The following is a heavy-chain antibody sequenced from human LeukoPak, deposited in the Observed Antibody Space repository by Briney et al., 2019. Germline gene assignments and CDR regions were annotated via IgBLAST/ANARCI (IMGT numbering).Heavy chain of an antibody. CDR3: AKDRGSSTPRYYFDY. CDR1: GFTFSSYA. Sequence: GGSLRLSCAASGFTFSSYAMSWVRQAPGRGLEWVSAISGSGGSTYYADSVKGRFTISRDNSKNTLYLQMNSLRAEDTAVYYCAKDRGSSTPRYYFDYLGQGTLVTVSS. D-gene: IGHD6-13*01. CDR2: ISGSGGST. V-gene: IGHV3-23*01. J-gene: IGHJ4*02.